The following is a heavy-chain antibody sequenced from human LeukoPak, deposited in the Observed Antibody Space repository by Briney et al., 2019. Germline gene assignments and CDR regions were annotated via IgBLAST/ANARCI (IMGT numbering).Heavy chain of an antibody. V-gene: IGHV3-13*01. CDR2: IGTAGEI. CDR1: GFTFRSYD. CDR3: ARAAYSSTWYSRYFDL. D-gene: IGHD6-13*01. J-gene: IGHJ2*01. Sequence: GGSLRLSCAASGFTFRSYDMHWVRQATGKGLEWVSGIGTAGEIYYPGSVKGRFTISRENAKNSLYLQMNSLRAGDTAVYHCARAAYSSTWYSRYFDLWGRGTLVTVSS.